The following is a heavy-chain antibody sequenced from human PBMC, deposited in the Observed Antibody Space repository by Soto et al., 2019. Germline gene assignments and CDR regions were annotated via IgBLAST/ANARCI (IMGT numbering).Heavy chain of an antibody. CDR3: PRDLEGHIVGLAFDY. CDR1: GYTFTSYA. CDR2: INAGNGNT. D-gene: IGHD2-15*01. V-gene: IGHV1-3*01. Sequence: ASVKVSCNASGYTFTSYAMHWVRQAPGQRLEWMGWINAGNGNTKYSQKFQGRVTITRDTSASTAYMELSSLRSEDTALYYCPRDLEGHIVGLAFDYWGQGTLVTVSS. J-gene: IGHJ4*02.